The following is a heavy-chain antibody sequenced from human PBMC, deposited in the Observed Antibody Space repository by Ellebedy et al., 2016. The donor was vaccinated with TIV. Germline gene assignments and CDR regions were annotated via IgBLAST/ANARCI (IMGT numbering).Heavy chain of an antibody. D-gene: IGHD2-15*01. CDR3: ARSRVPRYCSGGSCDYYGMDV. CDR2: IYSSVDT. Sequence: PGGSLRLSCAASGFTVSDNYMSWVRQAPGKGLEWVSVIYSSVDTYYADSVKGRFTISRDNAKNTLYLQMNSLRAEDTAVYYCARSRVPRYCSGGSCDYYGMDVWGQGTTVTVSS. V-gene: IGHV3-66*01. CDR1: GFTVSDNY. J-gene: IGHJ6*02.